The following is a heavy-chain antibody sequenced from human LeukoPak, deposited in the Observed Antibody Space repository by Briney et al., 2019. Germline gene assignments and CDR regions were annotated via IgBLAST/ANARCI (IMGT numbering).Heavy chain of an antibody. CDR3: AGDLISGSGSLGY. CDR1: GFTFSSYW. J-gene: IGHJ4*02. D-gene: IGHD3-10*01. CDR2: INTNGSPT. V-gene: IGHV3-74*01. Sequence: LPGGSLRLSCAASGFTFSSYWMHWVRQAPGRGLVWVARINTNGSPTQYADSVKGRFTISRDNAKTTLYLQMNSLRDEDTAVYYCAGDLISGSGSLGYWGQGTLVTVSS.